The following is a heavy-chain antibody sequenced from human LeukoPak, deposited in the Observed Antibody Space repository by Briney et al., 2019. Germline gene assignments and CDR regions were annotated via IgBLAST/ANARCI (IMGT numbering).Heavy chain of an antibody. V-gene: IGHV3-30*02. Sequence: PGGSPRLSCAAPGFTFSSYGMLWVREAPGTGLEWVAFIRYVGSNKYYVDSVKGRFTISRDNSKNTLSLRMSSLRAEDTAVYFCAKDAFRGYSYGYRVSMVWFDQWGQGILVTVSS. CDR2: IRYVGSNK. CDR1: GFTFSSYG. J-gene: IGHJ5*02. CDR3: AKDAFRGYSYGYRVSMVWFDQ. D-gene: IGHD5-18*01.